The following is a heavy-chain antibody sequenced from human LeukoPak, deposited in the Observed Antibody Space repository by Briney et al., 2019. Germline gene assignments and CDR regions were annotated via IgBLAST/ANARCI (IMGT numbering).Heavy chain of an antibody. CDR2: ISGSGGNT. V-gene: IGHV3-23*01. CDR3: AKDRTVTKDYYYYYMDV. Sequence: GGSLRLSCAASGFTFSSYGMSWVRQAPGKGVEGVSAISGSGGNTYYADSVKGRFTISRDNSKITLYLRMNSLRAEDTAVYYCAKDRTVTKDYYYYYMDVWGKGTTVTISS. D-gene: IGHD4-17*01. CDR1: GFTFSSYG. J-gene: IGHJ6*03.